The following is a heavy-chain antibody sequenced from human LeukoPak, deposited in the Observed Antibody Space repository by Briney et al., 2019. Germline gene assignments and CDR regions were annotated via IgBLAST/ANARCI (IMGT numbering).Heavy chain of an antibody. Sequence: KPSETLSLPCAVYGGSFSGYYWSWIRQPPGKGLEWIGEINHSGSTNYNPSLKSRVTISVDTSKNQFSLKLSSVTAADTAVYYCARDSYDFWSGYYTGFWDYFDYWGQGTLVTVSS. CDR2: INHSGST. CDR1: GGSFSGYY. CDR3: ARDSYDFWSGYYTGFWDYFDY. J-gene: IGHJ4*02. V-gene: IGHV4-34*01. D-gene: IGHD3-3*01.